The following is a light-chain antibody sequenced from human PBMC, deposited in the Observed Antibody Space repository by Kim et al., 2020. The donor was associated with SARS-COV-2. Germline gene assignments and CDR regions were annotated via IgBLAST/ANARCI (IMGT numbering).Light chain of an antibody. J-gene: IGKJ3*01. CDR3: MQGTHWPFT. Sequence: PASNSCRSSQSHVYSDGNIYLNWFHQRPGESPRRLIYKVSNRDAVVPDRFSGSGSGTDFTLQISRVEAEDVGVYYCMQGTHWPFTFGPGTKVDIK. CDR1: QSHVYSDGNIY. V-gene: IGKV2-30*01. CDR2: KVS.